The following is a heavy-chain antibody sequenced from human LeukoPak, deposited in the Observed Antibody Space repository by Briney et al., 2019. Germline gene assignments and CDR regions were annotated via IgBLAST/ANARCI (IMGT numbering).Heavy chain of an antibody. J-gene: IGHJ5*02. Sequence: SVKVPCKASGGTFSSYAISWVRQAPGQGLEWMGRIIPILGIANYAQKFQGRVTITADKSTSTAYMELSSLRSEDTAVYYCARVPYIVVVPADEANWFDPWGQGTLVTVSS. D-gene: IGHD2-2*01. CDR1: GGTFSSYA. CDR2: IIPILGIA. V-gene: IGHV1-69*04. CDR3: ARVPYIVVVPADEANWFDP.